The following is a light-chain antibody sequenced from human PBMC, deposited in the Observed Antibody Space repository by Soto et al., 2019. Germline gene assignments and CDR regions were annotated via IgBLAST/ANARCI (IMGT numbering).Light chain of an antibody. Sequence: DIQLTQSPSTLSASVGDRVTITCRAGQSLNNRLAWYQQRPGKAPKLLIYDASTLESGVSSRFSGSGSETEYTLTITDVQADDLANYYCHQYKAYSTFGQGTKVEIK. V-gene: IGKV1-5*01. CDR2: DAS. CDR3: HQYKAYST. CDR1: QSLNNR. J-gene: IGKJ1*01.